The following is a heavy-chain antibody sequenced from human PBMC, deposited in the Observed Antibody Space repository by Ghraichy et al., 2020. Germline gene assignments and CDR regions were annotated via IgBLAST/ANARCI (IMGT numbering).Heavy chain of an antibody. CDR2: IYTSGST. J-gene: IGHJ6*04. D-gene: IGHD3-3*01. CDR3: MARITIFGVVPPGGYYYGMDV. V-gene: IGHV4-4*07. CDR1: GGTISSYY. Sequence: SETLSLTCTVSGGTISSYYWSWIRQPAGKGLEWIGRIYTSGSTNYNPSLKSRVTMSVDTSKNQFSLKLSSVTAADTAVYYCMARITIFGVVPPGGYYYGMDVWGKGTTVTVSS.